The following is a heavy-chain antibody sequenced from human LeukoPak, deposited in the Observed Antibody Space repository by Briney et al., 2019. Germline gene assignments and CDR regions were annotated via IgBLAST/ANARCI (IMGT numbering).Heavy chain of an antibody. V-gene: IGHV3-7*01. CDR1: GFTFTNYW. CDR3: VSDPVDY. Sequence: PGGSLRLSCAASGFTFTNYWMSWVRQAPGKGLEWVASIKQDASDKYYVDSVKGRFTISRDNAKNSLFLQMISLRAEDTALYYCVSDPVDYWGQGILVTVPS. CDR2: IKQDASDK. J-gene: IGHJ4*02.